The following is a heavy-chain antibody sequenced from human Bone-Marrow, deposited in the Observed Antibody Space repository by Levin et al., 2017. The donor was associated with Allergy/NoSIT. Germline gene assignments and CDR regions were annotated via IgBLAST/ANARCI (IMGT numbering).Heavy chain of an antibody. V-gene: IGHV4-61*01. J-gene: IGHJ4*02. CDR1: GDSVSSSSYS. CDR2: IYNSGSA. Sequence: PSETLSLTCTVSGDSVSSSSYSWNWIRQPPGKGLEWIGYIYNSGSAYYNPSLKSRVIISVDTSKNQFYLRLISVTAADTAMYYCAREEMTTIDFWGQGTLVTVSS. CDR3: AREEMTTIDF. D-gene: IGHD5-24*01.